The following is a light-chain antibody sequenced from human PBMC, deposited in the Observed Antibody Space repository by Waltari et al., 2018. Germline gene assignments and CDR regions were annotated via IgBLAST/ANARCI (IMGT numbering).Light chain of an antibody. J-gene: IGKJ2*01. CDR3: QQYRHNVYT. CDR2: KAS. CDR1: QDISNW. V-gene: IGKV1-5*03. Sequence: DIQMTQSPSTLSASVGDRVANTCRASQDISNWLAWYQQKPGKAPKLLIYKASSLEGGVPSRFSGSGSGTEFTLTISSLQPDDFATYYCQQYRHNVYTFGQGTKL.